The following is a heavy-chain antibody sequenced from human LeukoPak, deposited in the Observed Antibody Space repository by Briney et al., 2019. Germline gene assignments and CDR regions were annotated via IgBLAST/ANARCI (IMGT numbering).Heavy chain of an antibody. CDR1: GFTFRNYA. Sequence: PGGSLRLSCAASGFTFRNYAMTWVRQAPGKGLEWVTVISYDGRQKYYADSVKGRFTISRDDSKKTLSVQMNSLRVEDTAVYYCVRETTGHFDSWGQGTLVTVSS. J-gene: IGHJ4*02. CDR2: ISYDGRQK. V-gene: IGHV3-30*04. CDR3: VRETTGHFDS. D-gene: IGHD2-8*02.